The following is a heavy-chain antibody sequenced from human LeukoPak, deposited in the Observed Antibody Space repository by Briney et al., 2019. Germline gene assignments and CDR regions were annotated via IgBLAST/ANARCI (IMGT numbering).Heavy chain of an antibody. Sequence: EASVKVSCKVSGYTLTELSMHWVRQAPGKGLEWMGGFDPEDGETIYAQKFQGRVTMTEDTSTDTAYMELSSLRSEDTAVYYCATFRTATAIWGWFDPWGQGTLVTVSS. CDR2: FDPEDGET. J-gene: IGHJ5*02. V-gene: IGHV1-24*01. CDR3: ATFRTATAIWGWFDP. CDR1: GYTLTELS. D-gene: IGHD2-2*02.